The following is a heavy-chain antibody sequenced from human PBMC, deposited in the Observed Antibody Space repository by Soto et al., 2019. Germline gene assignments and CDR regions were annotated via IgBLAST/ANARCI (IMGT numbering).Heavy chain of an antibody. CDR1: GFTFSSYG. CDR2: ISYDGSNK. Sequence: QVQLVESGGGVVQPGRSLGLSCAASGFTFSSYGMHWVRQAPGKGLEWVAVISYDGSNKYYADSVKGRFTISRDNSKNTLYLQMNSLRAEDTAVYYCASPPFDSSSWYYFDYWGQGTLVTVSS. CDR3: ASPPFDSSSWYYFDY. J-gene: IGHJ4*02. D-gene: IGHD6-13*01. V-gene: IGHV3-30*03.